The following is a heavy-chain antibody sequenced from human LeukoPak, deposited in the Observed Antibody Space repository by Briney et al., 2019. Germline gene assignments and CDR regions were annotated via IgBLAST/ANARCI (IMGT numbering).Heavy chain of an antibody. Sequence: GASMMSSSKASGYSSTSYWNWWGRQLPGEGVEWRGIIYPGDSETNYNPSLQGQVTISADKSISTPYLHWSSLKTSDTAMYYCARRRAADDDLWIGYYNDYYYMDVWGKETTVTVSS. J-gene: IGHJ6*03. D-gene: IGHD3-3*01. CDR2: IYPGDSET. CDR3: ARRRAADDDLWIGYYNDYYYMDV. V-gene: IGHV5-51*01. CDR1: GYSSTSYW.